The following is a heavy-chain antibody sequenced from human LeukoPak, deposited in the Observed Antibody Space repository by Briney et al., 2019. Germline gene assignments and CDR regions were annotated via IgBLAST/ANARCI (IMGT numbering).Heavy chain of an antibody. D-gene: IGHD2-2*02. J-gene: IGHJ6*03. CDR3: ARERKLCSSTSCYTIRYYYYYYYMDV. Sequence: PSETLSLTCTVSGGSISSGSYYWSWIRQPAGKGLEWIGRIYTSGSTNYNPSLKSRVTISYTSKNQFSLKLNSVTAADTAVYYCARERKLCSSTSCYTIRYYYYYYYMDVWGKGTTVTVSS. CDR1: GGSISSGSYY. CDR2: IYTSGST. V-gene: IGHV4-61*02.